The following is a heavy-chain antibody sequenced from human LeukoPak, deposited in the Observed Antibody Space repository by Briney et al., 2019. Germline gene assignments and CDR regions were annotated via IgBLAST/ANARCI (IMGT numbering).Heavy chain of an antibody. CDR3: ATADLTGYYGGDY. D-gene: IGHD3-9*01. J-gene: IGHJ4*02. CDR2: ISSSATYI. Sequence: GGSLRLSCAASAFTFSNYNMIWVRRAPGKGLEWVSSISSSATYIYYADSVKGRFTISRDDAKHSLFLQMNSLRAEDTAVYYCATADLTGYYGGDYWGQGTLVTVSS. V-gene: IGHV3-21*01. CDR1: AFTFSNYN.